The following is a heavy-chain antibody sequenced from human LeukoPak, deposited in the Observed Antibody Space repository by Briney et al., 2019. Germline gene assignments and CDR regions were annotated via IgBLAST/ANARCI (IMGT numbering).Heavy chain of an antibody. Sequence: GGSLRLSCAASGFTVSSNYMSWVRQAPGKGLEWVSIIYSGGSTYYADSVKDRFTISRDNSKNTLYLQMNSLRADDTAVYYCARGRAGDWYFDLWGRGTLVTVSS. J-gene: IGHJ2*01. V-gene: IGHV3-66*01. CDR1: GFTVSSNY. CDR3: ARGRAGDWYFDL. CDR2: IYSGGST. D-gene: IGHD3-10*01.